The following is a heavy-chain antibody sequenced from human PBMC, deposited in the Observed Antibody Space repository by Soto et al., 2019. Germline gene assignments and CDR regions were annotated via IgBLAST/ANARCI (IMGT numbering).Heavy chain of an antibody. CDR1: GGSFSGYY. J-gene: IGHJ4*02. CDR3: ARGGGRGYSYGYGVY. D-gene: IGHD5-18*01. V-gene: IGHV4-34*01. Sequence: QVQLQQWGAGLLKPSETLSLTCAVYGGSFSGYYWSWIRQPPGKGLEWIGEINHSGSTNYNPSLKSRVTISVDTSKNQCSLKLSSVTAADTAVYYCARGGGRGYSYGYGVYWGQGTLVTVSS. CDR2: INHSGST.